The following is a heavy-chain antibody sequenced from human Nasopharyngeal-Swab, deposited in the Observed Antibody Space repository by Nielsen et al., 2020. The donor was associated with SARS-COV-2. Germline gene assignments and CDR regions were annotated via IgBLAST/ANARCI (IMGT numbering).Heavy chain of an antibody. J-gene: IGHJ4*02. Sequence: GESLKISCAASGFTFSSYSMNWVRQAPGKGLEWVSSISSSSSYIYYADSVKGRFTISRDNAKNSLYLQMNSLRAEDTAVYYCARNPVDYDYVWGSYRYRTFDYWGQGTLVTVSS. CDR2: ISSSSSYI. V-gene: IGHV3-21*04. CDR1: GFTFSSYS. CDR3: ARNPVDYDYVWGSYRYRTFDY. D-gene: IGHD3-16*02.